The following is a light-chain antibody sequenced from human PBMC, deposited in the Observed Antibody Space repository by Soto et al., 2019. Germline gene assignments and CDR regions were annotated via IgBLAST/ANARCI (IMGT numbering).Light chain of an antibody. CDR1: QSVSSSY. CDR2: GAS. CDR3: QQYGSSPLFP. J-gene: IGKJ3*01. Sequence: EIELTQSPGTLSLSPGERATLSCRASQSVSSSYLAWYQQKPGQAPRLLIYGASSRATGIPDRFSGSGSGTDFTLTISRLEPEDFAVYYCQQYGSSPLFPFGPGTTVDIK. V-gene: IGKV3-20*01.